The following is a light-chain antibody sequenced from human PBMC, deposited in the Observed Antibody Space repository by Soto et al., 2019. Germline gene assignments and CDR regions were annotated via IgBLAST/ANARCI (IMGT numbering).Light chain of an antibody. Sequence: QSALTQPRSVSGSPGQSVTISCTGTSSDVGGYNYVSWYQQHPGKAHKLMIYDVSKRPSGVPDRFSGSKSGNTASLTISGLQAEDEADYYCCSDAGSYVFGTGTKLTVL. CDR3: CSDAGSYV. V-gene: IGLV2-11*01. J-gene: IGLJ1*01. CDR1: SSDVGGYNY. CDR2: DVS.